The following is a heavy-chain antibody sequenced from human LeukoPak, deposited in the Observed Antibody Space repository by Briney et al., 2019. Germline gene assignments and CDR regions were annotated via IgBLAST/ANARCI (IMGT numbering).Heavy chain of an antibody. Sequence: PSETLSLTCTVSGYSISRGYSWGWIRQPPGKGLEWIGNIYHSGSTNYSPSLKSRVTISVDTSKNQFSLKLSSVTAADTAVYFCAREDCYNSGGYYLDYWGQGTLVTVSS. D-gene: IGHD3-22*01. CDR1: GYSISRGYS. J-gene: IGHJ4*02. V-gene: IGHV4-38-2*02. CDR3: AREDCYNSGGYYLDY. CDR2: IYHSGST.